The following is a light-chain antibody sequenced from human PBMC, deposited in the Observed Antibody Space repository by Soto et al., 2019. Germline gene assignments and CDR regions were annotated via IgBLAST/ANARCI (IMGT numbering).Light chain of an antibody. CDR2: GAS. J-gene: IGKJ3*01. V-gene: IGKV3-20*01. CDR3: QQYGSSPRFT. Sequence: EIVLTQSPGTLSLSPGERATLACRASQSVRSSYLAWYQQKPSQAPRLLIYGASTRATGIPDRFSGSGSGTDFTLTISRLEPEDFAVYYCQQYGSSPRFTFGPGTKVDIK. CDR1: QSVRSSY.